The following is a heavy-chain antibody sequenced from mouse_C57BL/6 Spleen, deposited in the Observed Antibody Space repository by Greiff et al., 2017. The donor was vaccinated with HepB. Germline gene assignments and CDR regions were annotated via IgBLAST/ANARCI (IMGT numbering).Heavy chain of an antibody. V-gene: IGHV1-50*01. CDR2: IDPSDSYT. Sequence: VQLHQPGAELVKPGASVKLSCKASGYTFTSYWMQWVKQRPGQGLEWIGEIDPSDSYTNYNQKFKGKATLTVDTSSSTAYMQLSSLTSEDSAVYYCARSGGSSGYGFAYWGQGTLVTVSA. J-gene: IGHJ3*01. D-gene: IGHD3-2*02. CDR1: GYTFTSYW. CDR3: ARSGGSSGYGFAY.